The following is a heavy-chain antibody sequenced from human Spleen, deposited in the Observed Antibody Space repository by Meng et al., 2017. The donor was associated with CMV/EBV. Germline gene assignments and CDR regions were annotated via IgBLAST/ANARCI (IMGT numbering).Heavy chain of an antibody. CDR1: GGTFSSYA. Sequence: ASVKVSCKASGGTFSSYAISWVRQAPGQGLEWMGWINPNSGGTNYAQKFQGRVTMTRDTSISTAYMELSRLRSDDTAVYYCARGGGAGTTSFGYWGQGTLVTVSS. J-gene: IGHJ4*02. D-gene: IGHD1-7*01. CDR3: ARGGGAGTTSFGY. V-gene: IGHV1-2*02. CDR2: INPNSGGT.